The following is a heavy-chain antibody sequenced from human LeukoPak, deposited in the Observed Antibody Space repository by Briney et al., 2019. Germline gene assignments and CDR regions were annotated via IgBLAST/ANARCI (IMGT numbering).Heavy chain of an antibody. J-gene: IGHJ3*02. CDR2: TYFRSKWYS. Sequence: SQTLSLTCAISGDSISSNSVAWNWIRQSPSRGLEWLGRTYFRSKWYSEYAFSVKSRITISPDTSKNQFSLQLNSVTPEDTAVYYCARDFPRTDAFDIWGQGTMVTVSS. CDR3: ARDFPRTDAFDI. V-gene: IGHV6-1*01. CDR1: GDSISSNSVA.